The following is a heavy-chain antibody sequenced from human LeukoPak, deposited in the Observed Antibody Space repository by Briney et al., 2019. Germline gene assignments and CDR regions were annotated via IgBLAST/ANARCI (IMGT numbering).Heavy chain of an antibody. V-gene: IGHV4-34*01. Sequence: SETLSLTCAVYGGSFSGYYWSWIRQPPGKGLEWIGEINHSGSTNYNPSLKSRVTISVDTSKNQFSLKLSSVTAADTAVYYCARPATFGNDYWGQGTLVTVSS. CDR2: INHSGST. CDR1: GGSFSGYY. D-gene: IGHD3-16*01. J-gene: IGHJ4*02. CDR3: ARPATFGNDY.